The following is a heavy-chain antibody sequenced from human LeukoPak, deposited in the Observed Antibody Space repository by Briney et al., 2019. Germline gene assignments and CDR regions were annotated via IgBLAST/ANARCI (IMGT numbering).Heavy chain of an antibody. Sequence: ASVKVSCKASGYTFTSYGISWVRQAPGQGLEWMGWINAYNGNTNYAQKLQGRVTMTPDTSTSTAYMELRSLQSDDTAVYYCAREQGLVGATDLDYWGQGTLVTVSS. CDR1: GYTFTSYG. V-gene: IGHV1-18*01. CDR2: INAYNGNT. J-gene: IGHJ4*02. CDR3: AREQGLVGATDLDY. D-gene: IGHD1-26*01.